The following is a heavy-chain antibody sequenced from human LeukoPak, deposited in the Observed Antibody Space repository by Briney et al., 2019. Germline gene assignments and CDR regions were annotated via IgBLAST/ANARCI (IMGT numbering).Heavy chain of an antibody. CDR3: ARRRGYSYGRPGYFDY. J-gene: IGHJ4*02. D-gene: IGHD5-18*01. CDR2: INHSGST. CDR1: GGSFSGYY. Sequence: PSETLSLTCAVYGGSFSGYYWSWIRQPPGKGLEWIGEINHSGSTNYNPSLKSRVTISVDTSKNQFSLKLSSVTAADTAVYYCARRRGYSYGRPGYFDYWGQGTLVTVSS. V-gene: IGHV4-34*01.